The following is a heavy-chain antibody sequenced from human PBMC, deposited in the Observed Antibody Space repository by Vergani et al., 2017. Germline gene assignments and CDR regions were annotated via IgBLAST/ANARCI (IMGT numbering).Heavy chain of an antibody. CDR1: GFTFSSYS. Sequence: EVQLLESGGGLVQPGGSLRLSCAASGFTFSSYSMNWVRQAPGKGLEWVSSISSSSSYIYYADSVKGRFTISRDNAKNSLYLQMNSLRAEDTAVYYCARDGYCTNGVCPFDYWGQGTLVTVSS. D-gene: IGHD2-8*01. CDR2: ISSSSSYI. J-gene: IGHJ4*02. CDR3: ARDGYCTNGVCPFDY. V-gene: IGHV3-21*01.